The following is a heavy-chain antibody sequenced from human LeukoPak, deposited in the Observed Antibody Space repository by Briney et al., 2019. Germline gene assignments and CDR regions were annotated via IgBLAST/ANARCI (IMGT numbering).Heavy chain of an antibody. V-gene: IGHV3-11*01. CDR2: ISSSDNTI. Sequence: GGSLRLSCAASGFTFSDYYISWIRLAPGKGLEWVSYISSSDNTISYADSVKGRFTISRDNVKNSLYLQMNSLRAEDTAVYYCARHTLNYYYYMDVWGKGTTVTISS. J-gene: IGHJ6*03. CDR1: GFTFSDYY. CDR3: ARHTLNYYYYMDV.